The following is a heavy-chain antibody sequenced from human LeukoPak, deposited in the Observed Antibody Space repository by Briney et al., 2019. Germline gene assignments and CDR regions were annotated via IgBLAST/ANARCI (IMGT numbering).Heavy chain of an antibody. J-gene: IGHJ3*02. CDR2: TSYDGSIK. Sequence: LPGGSLRLSCAASGFTFSSYAMHWVRQAPGKGLEWEAVTSYDGSIKKYADSVKGRFTISRDNSQNTLFLQMNSLRPEDTALYYCAREITIFGVVIQRYDAFDIWGQGTMVTVSS. CDR1: GFTFSSYA. V-gene: IGHV3-30-3*01. CDR3: AREITIFGVVIQRYDAFDI. D-gene: IGHD3-3*01.